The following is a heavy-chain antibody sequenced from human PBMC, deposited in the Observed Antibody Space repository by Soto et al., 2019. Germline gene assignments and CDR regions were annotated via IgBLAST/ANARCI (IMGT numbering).Heavy chain of an antibody. D-gene: IGHD6-19*01. CDR3: ARDDIPGIAVATFGMDV. V-gene: IGHV3-23*01. CDR2: ISGSCGNT. CDR1: GFTFISYA. Sequence: PVGSLRLSCASSGFTFISYAMSWVRQAPGKGLEWVSAISGSCGNTYYADSVKGRFTISKDNSKNTLYLQMNSLRAEDTAVYYCARDDIPGIAVATFGMDVWGQGTTVTVSS. J-gene: IGHJ6*02.